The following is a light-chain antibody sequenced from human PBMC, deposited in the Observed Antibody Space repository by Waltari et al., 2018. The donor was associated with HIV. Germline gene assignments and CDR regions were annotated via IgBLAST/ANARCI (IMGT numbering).Light chain of an antibody. V-gene: IGKV3-11*01. CDR1: QSVSFF. CDR2: DAS. J-gene: IGKJ4*01. Sequence: EVVLTQSPATLSLSPGERATLSCRASQSVSFFLAWYQQKPGQAPRLLIYDASTRATGTPARFSGSGSGTDFTLTISSLEPEDFAVYYCQQYNDWPPLTFGGGTKVEMK. CDR3: QQYNDWPPLT.